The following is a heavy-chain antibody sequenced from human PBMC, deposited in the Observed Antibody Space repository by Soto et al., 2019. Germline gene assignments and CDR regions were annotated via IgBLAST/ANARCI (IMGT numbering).Heavy chain of an antibody. J-gene: IGHJ6*02. D-gene: IGHD4-17*01. CDR2: IYYSGST. V-gene: IGHV4-30-4*01. Sequence: SETLSLTCTVSGGSISSGDYYWSWIRQPPGKGLEWIGYIYYSGSTYYNPSLKSRVTISVDTSKNQFSLKLSSVTAADTAVYYCARDSRDYGGNSGFYYGMDVWGQGTTVTVSS. CDR3: ARDSRDYGGNSGFYYGMDV. CDR1: GGSISSGDYY.